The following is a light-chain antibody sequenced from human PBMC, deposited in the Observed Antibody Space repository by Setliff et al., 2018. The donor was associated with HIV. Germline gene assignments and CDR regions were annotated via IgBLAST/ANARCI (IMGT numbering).Light chain of an antibody. V-gene: IGLV2-14*03. CDR2: DVN. CDR1: SSDVGGYKY. J-gene: IGLJ1*01. CDR3: CSYAGSSTYV. Sequence: QSVLTQPASVSGSPGQSITISCTGTSSDVGGYKYVSWYQQRPGRAPKVIIYDVNSRPSGVSNRFSGSTSGNTAYLTISGLQAEDEADYYCCSYAGSSTYVFGSGTKVTV.